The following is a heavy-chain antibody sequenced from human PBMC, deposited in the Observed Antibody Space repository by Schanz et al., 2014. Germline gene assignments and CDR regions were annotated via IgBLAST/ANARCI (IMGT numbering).Heavy chain of an antibody. CDR1: GFTFSNHA. CDR2: MYINSGST. D-gene: IGHD5-12*01. J-gene: IGHJ3*01. Sequence: EVQLVESGGDLVQPGRSLRLSCETSGFTFSNHAMSWVRQAPGKGLEWISSMYINSGSTQYADSVKGRFIISRDSSKNTLFLQMNSLRAEDTAVYFCARDGGRDGYNLAFDVWGQGTLVTVSS. CDR3: ARDGGRDGYNLAFDV. V-gene: IGHV3-23*04.